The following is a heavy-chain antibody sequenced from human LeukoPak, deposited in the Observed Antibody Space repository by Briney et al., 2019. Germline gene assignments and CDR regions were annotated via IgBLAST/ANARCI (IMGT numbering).Heavy chain of an antibody. J-gene: IGHJ4*02. Sequence: GASVKVSCKASGGTFSSYAISWVRQAPGQVLEWKGGIIPIFGTANYAQKFQGRVTITADESTSTAYMELSSLRSEDTAVYYCASSGKLAAAGTIDYWGQGTLVTVSS. CDR2: IIPIFGTA. V-gene: IGHV1-69*13. CDR3: ASSGKLAAAGTIDY. D-gene: IGHD6-13*01. CDR1: GGTFSSYA.